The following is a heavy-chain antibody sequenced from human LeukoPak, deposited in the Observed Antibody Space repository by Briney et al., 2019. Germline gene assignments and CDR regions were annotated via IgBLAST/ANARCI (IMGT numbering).Heavy chain of an antibody. Sequence: SETLSLTCAVYGGSFSGYYWSWIRQPPGKGLEWIGSIYYSGSTYYNPSLKSRVTISVDTSKNQFSLKLSSVTAADTAVYYCARRGSSWYFDYWGQGTLVTVSS. CDR1: GGSFSGYY. J-gene: IGHJ4*02. V-gene: IGHV4-34*01. D-gene: IGHD6-13*01. CDR3: ARRGSSWYFDY. CDR2: IYYSGST.